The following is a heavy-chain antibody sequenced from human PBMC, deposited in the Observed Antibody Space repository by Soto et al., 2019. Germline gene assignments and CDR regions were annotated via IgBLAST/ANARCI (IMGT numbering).Heavy chain of an antibody. V-gene: IGHV3-23*01. CDR2: VSISSDGP. Sequence: GGSLRLSCAASGFTFSSYAMSWVRQAPGRGLEWVSSVSISSDGPYYADSVKGRFTISRDNSKNTLYLQLNSLRGEDTATYYCAKNYFFDSWGQGTSVTVSS. CDR1: GFTFSSYA. J-gene: IGHJ4*02. CDR3: AKNYFFDS.